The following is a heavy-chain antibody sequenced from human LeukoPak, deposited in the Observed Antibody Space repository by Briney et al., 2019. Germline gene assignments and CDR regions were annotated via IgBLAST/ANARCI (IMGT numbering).Heavy chain of an antibody. CDR3: TTSTQYGDYPDY. D-gene: IGHD4-17*01. V-gene: IGHV3-15*01. J-gene: IGHJ4*02. CDR2: IKSKTGGGTT. Sequence: GGSLRLSCAASGFTFSNAWMSWVRQAPGKGLEWVGRIKSKTGGGTTDYAAPVKGRFTISRDDSKNTLYLQMNSLKTENTAVYYCTTSTQYGDYPDYWGQGTLVTVSS. CDR1: GFTFSNAW.